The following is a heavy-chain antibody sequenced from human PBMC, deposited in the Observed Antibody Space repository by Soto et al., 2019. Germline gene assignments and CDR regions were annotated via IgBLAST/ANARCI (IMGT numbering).Heavy chain of an antibody. Sequence: QVQLVQSGAEVKKPGTSVKVSCKASGYIFSNYYMHWVRQAPGQGLEWMGVFNPSGDATHYAQSFQGRFSLTMDTSTSTVYMELSPLTSEDTAVYYCARRGMSKLVFDTWGQGTMVTVSS. D-gene: IGHD3-10*01. CDR3: ARRGMSKLVFDT. CDR1: GYIFSNYY. V-gene: IGHV1-46*01. J-gene: IGHJ3*02. CDR2: FNPSGDAT.